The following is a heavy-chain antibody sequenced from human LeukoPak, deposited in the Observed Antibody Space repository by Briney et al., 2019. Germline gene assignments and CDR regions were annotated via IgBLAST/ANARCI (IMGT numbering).Heavy chain of an antibody. CDR3: ARDLAVAGNYYYGMDV. J-gene: IGHJ6*02. D-gene: IGHD6-19*01. Sequence: ASVKVSCKASGYTFTGYYMHWVRQAPGQGLEWMGWISPNSGGTNYAQKFQGRVTMTRDTSISTAYMELSRLRSDDTAVYYCARDLAVAGNYYYGMDVWGQGTTVTVSS. CDR2: ISPNSGGT. V-gene: IGHV1-2*02. CDR1: GYTFTGYY.